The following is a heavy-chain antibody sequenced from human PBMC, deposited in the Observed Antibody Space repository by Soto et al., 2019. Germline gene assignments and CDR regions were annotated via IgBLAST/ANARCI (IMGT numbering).Heavy chain of an antibody. CDR3: ATVDNYYGSVF. J-gene: IGHJ4*02. CDR1: GSAFSNYC. Sequence: AGGPLWLSRVAGGSAFSNYCLHSVRHAPGKGLDWVAVVWYDGTTKFYPDSVKGRFTISRDNSNNTLYLQMNSLRVEDTAVYYCATVDNYYGSVFWGQGTLVTVSS. D-gene: IGHD3-10*01. CDR2: VWYDGTTK. V-gene: IGHV3-33*01.